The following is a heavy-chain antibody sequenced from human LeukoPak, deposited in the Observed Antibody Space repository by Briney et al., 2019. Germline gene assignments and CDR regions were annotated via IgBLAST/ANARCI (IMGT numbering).Heavy chain of an antibody. V-gene: IGHV3-74*01. D-gene: IGHD3-22*01. CDR2: VNSDGSSR. J-gene: IGHJ4*02. CDR3: GEGGPDSSDYSSLFDY. CDR1: GCTFSNYW. Sequence: GGSLRLSCAASGCTFSNYWMSWVRQAPEKGLVWVSRVNSDGSSRDYADSVKGRFTISRDNAKNTLDLQMNSLRAEDTAVYYCGEGGPDSSDYSSLFDYWGQGILVTVSS.